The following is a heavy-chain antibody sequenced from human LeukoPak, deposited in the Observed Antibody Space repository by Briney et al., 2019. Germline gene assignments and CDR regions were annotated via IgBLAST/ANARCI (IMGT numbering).Heavy chain of an antibody. CDR1: GGSISSYY. J-gene: IGHJ5*02. Sequence: SETLSLTCTVSGGSISSYYWSWIRQPPGKGLEWIGEINHSGSTNYNPSLKSRVTISVDTSKNQFSLKLSSVTAADTAVYYCARGRTVEMATMTWFDPWGQGTLVTVSS. CDR2: INHSGST. D-gene: IGHD5-12*01. V-gene: IGHV4-34*01. CDR3: ARGRTVEMATMTWFDP.